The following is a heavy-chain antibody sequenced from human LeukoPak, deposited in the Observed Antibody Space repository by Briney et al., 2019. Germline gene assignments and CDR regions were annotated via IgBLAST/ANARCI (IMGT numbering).Heavy chain of an antibody. Sequence: ASVKVSCKASVYTFTSYYMHWVRQAPGQGLEGMGIINTNGGSTIYAQKFQGRVTMTRDTSTSTVYMELSSLRSEDTAVYYCTRGGYCSSTSCLDFDYWGQGTLVTASS. J-gene: IGHJ4*02. D-gene: IGHD2-2*01. CDR2: INTNGGST. CDR3: TRGGYCSSTSCLDFDY. CDR1: VYTFTSYY. V-gene: IGHV1-46*01.